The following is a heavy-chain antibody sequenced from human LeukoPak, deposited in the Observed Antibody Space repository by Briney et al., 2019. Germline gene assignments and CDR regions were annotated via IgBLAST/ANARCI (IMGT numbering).Heavy chain of an antibody. V-gene: IGHV1-18*01. CDR1: GYXFTTYG. J-gene: IGHJ6*02. D-gene: IGHD6-13*01. CDR3: ARDPVSSSWYSYYYYGMDV. CDR2: ISAYNGNT. Sequence: ASVKVSCKTSGYXFTTYGISWVRQAPGQGLEWMGGISAYNGNTKYAQKLQGRVNMTKDTSTSTAYMELRSLRSEDTSVYYCARDPVSSSWYSYYYYGMDVWGQGTTVTVSS.